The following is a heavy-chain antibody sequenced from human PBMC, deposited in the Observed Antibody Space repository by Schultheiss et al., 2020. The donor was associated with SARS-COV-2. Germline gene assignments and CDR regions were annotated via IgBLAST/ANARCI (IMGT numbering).Heavy chain of an antibody. J-gene: IGHJ3*01. CDR2: IYHSGST. CDR3: ARVARSGYYDAFDV. V-gene: IGHV4-38-2*01. Sequence: SETLSLTCAVSGYSISSGYYWGWIRQPPGKGLEWIGSIYHSGSTYYNPSLKSLVTISVDTSKNQFSLKLSSVTAADTAVYYCARVARSGYYDAFDVWGQGTVVTVSS. D-gene: IGHD3-3*01. CDR1: GYSISSGYY.